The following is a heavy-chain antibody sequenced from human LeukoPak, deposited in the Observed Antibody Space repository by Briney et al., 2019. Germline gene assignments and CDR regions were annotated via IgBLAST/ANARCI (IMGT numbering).Heavy chain of an antibody. CDR3: ARSYDYVWGSYRDDAFDI. D-gene: IGHD3-16*02. Sequence: ASVKVSCKASGGTFSSYAISWVRQAPGQGLEWMGGIIPIFGTANYAQKFQGRVTITADESTSTAYMELSSLRSEDTAVYYCARSYDYVWGSYRDDAFDIWGQGTMVTVSS. CDR1: GGTFSSYA. CDR2: IIPIFGTA. V-gene: IGHV1-69*13. J-gene: IGHJ3*02.